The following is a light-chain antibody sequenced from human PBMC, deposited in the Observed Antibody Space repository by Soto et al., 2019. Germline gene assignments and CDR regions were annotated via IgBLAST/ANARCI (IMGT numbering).Light chain of an antibody. Sequence: EIVLTQSPGTLSLSPGERATLSCRASQSVSSSNSAWYCQKPGQAPRLLIYGASNRATGIPDRFSGSGSGTDFTLTISRVEPEDLAVYYCQQYGGSTMFTFGQGTKLEI. CDR1: QSVSSSN. CDR3: QQYGGSTMFT. J-gene: IGKJ2*01. CDR2: GAS. V-gene: IGKV3-20*01.